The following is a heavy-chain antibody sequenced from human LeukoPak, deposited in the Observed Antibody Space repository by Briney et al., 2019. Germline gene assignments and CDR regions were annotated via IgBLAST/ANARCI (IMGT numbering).Heavy chain of an antibody. CDR3: ARGDSSSWHYYYYGMDV. Sequence: PGGSLRLSCAASGFTFFTHHMNWVHQAPGKGLEWVSYISISGSTMYYADSVKGRFTISRDNSKNSLYLQMNSLRAEDTALYYCARGDSSSWHYYYYGMDVWGQGTTVTVSS. CDR1: GFTFFTHH. CDR2: ISISGSTM. J-gene: IGHJ6*02. V-gene: IGHV3-48*03. D-gene: IGHD6-13*01.